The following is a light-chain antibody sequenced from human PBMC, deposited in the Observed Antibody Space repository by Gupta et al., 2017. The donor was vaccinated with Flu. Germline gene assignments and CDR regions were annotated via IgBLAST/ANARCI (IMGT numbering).Light chain of an antibody. V-gene: IGLV1-44*01. CDR1: SSHVGSNT. CDR2: SNN. Sequence: SVLPPPPSASGTSGPRITISCSGSSSHVGSNTVSWYQPLPEPAPNLLIYSNNHRPSAVPERFSGSKYDTSAAVAISGLQAEDEADYYCATWDDRGNGWMFGGGTKLTVL. J-gene: IGLJ3*02. CDR3: ATWDDRGNGWM.